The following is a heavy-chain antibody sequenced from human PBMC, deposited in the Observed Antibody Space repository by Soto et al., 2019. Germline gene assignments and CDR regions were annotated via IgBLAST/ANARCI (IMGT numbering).Heavy chain of an antibody. CDR3: ARVPTGGYDWI. D-gene: IGHD5-12*01. J-gene: IGHJ4*02. Sequence: EVQLVESGGGLVQPGESLRLSCAASGFTFSSYWMHWVRQAPGKGLVWVSRINSDGSRTDYADSVKGRFTISRDNAKNTLYLPMRSLRAEDPAVYYCARVPTGGYDWIWGQGTLVTVSS. V-gene: IGHV3-74*01. CDR1: GFTFSSYW. CDR2: INSDGSRT.